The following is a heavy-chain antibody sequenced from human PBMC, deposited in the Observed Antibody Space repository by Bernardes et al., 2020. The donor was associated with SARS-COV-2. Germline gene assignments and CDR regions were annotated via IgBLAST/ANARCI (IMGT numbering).Heavy chain of an antibody. CDR2: ITSSSSYK. V-gene: IGHV3-21*01. CDR3: ARESDWNYVFDY. J-gene: IGHJ4*02. CDR1: EFTFSRYA. D-gene: IGHD1-7*01. Sequence: GSLSLSRAASEFTFSRYAMSWVRPAPGKGLEWVSSITSSSSYKYYADSVKGRFTISRDNAKNSLYLQMNSLRAEDTAVYFCARESDWNYVFDYWGQGTLVTVSS.